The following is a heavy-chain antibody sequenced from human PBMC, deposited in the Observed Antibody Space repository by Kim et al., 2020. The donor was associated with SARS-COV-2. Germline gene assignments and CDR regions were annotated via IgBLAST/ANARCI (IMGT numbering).Heavy chain of an antibody. J-gene: IGHJ3*02. Sequence: SETLSLTCTVSGYSISSGYYWGWIRQPPGKGLEWIGSIYHSGSTYYNPSLKSRVTISVDTSKNQFSLKLSSVTAADTAVYYCAEKYYYDSSGYNDAFDIWGQGTMVTVSS. D-gene: IGHD3-22*01. CDR2: IYHSGST. CDR3: AEKYYYDSSGYNDAFDI. V-gene: IGHV4-38-2*02. CDR1: GYSISSGYY.